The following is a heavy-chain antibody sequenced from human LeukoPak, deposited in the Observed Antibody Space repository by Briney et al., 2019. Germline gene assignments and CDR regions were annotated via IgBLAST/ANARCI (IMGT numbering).Heavy chain of an antibody. V-gene: IGHV4-30-4*08. CDR2: IYYSGST. CDR1: GGSISSGDYY. J-gene: IGHJ4*02. CDR3: ARRITIFGVVDY. D-gene: IGHD3-3*01. Sequence: PSETLSLTCTVSGGSISSGDYYWSWIRQPPGKGLEWIGYIYYSGSTYYNPSLKSRVTISVDTSKNQFSLKLSSVTAADTAVYYCARRITIFGVVDYWGQGTLVTVSS.